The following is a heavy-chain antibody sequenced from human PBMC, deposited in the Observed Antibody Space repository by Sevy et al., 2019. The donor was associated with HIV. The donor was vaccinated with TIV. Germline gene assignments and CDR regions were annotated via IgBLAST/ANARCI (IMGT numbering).Heavy chain of an antibody. CDR2: FDPEDAQT. CDR3: ATTKDYYESSGSPIDY. J-gene: IGHJ4*02. Sequence: ASVKVSCKVSGSTLTKLSIHWVRQAPGKGLEWMATFDPEDAQTIYAQKFQGRVTMTEDTSTDTGYMEVSSLRSEDTAIYYCATTKDYYESSGSPIDYWGQGTLVTVSS. V-gene: IGHV1-24*01. D-gene: IGHD3-22*01. CDR1: GSTLTKLS.